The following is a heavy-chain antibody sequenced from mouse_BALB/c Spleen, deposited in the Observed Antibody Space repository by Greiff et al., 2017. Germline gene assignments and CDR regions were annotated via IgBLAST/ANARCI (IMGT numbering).Heavy chain of an antibody. CDR2: IDPANGNT. V-gene: IGHV14-3*02. Sequence: EVQLQQSGAELVKPGASVKLSCTASGFTIKDTYMHWVKQRPEQGLEWIGRIDPANGNTKYDPKFQGKATITADTSSNTAYLQLSSLTSEDTAVYYCAYDYERGAYWGQGTLVTVSA. CDR3: AYDYERGAY. CDR1: GFTIKDTY. J-gene: IGHJ3*01. D-gene: IGHD2-4*01.